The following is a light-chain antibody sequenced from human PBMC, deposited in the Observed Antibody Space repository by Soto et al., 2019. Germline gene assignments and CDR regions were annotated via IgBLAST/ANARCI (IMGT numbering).Light chain of an antibody. CDR3: CSYVGARTYV. CDR2: EGN. J-gene: IGLJ1*01. V-gene: IGLV2-23*01. CDR1: VSDVGNFGP. Sequence: QSVLAQPASVSGSPGQSITISCTGSVSDVGNFGPVSWYQQHPGQVPKLIIYEGNRRPSGVSSRFSGSKSGNTASLTISGLQAEDEADYYCCSYVGARTYVFXTGTKVTVL.